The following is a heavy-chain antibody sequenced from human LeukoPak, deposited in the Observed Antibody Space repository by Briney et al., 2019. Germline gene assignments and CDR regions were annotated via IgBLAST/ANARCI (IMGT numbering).Heavy chain of an antibody. CDR1: GFTFSSHG. CDR3: ARSPQYSSSSGFDY. J-gene: IGHJ4*02. Sequence: GGSLRLSCAASGFTFSSHGMNWVRQAPGKGLEWVSCISSGSTTIYYADSVKGRFTISRDNAKNSLFLQMSSLRAEDTAVYYCARSPQYSSSSGFDYWGQGTLVTVSS. D-gene: IGHD6-6*01. V-gene: IGHV3-48*01. CDR2: ISSGSTTI.